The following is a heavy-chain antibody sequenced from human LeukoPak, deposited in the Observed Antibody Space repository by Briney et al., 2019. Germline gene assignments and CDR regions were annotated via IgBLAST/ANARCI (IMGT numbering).Heavy chain of an antibody. CDR2: IIPIFGTA. J-gene: IGHJ4*02. CDR1: GGTFSSYA. V-gene: IGHV1-69*05. D-gene: IGHD6-19*01. Sequence: SVKVSCKASGGTFSSYAISWVRQAPGQGLEWMGEIIPIFGTANYAQKFQGRVMITTDESTSTAYMELSSLRSEDTAVYYCARGDLLAGYFDYWGQGTLVTVSS. CDR3: ARGDLLAGYFDY.